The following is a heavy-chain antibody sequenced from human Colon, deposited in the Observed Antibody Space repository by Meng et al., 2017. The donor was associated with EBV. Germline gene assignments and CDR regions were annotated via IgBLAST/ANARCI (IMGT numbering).Heavy chain of an antibody. Sequence: QGPLQEPGPGLVEPSQTLSLTCTVSGGSMSSGNYYWSWIRQPPGKGLEWIGYIHHSGSAYYNPSLKSRVSISVDTSKNQFSLNLNSMTAADTAVYYCASFDHIPRRNYFDYWGQGTLVTVSS. V-gene: IGHV4-30-4*01. J-gene: IGHJ4*02. CDR3: ASFDHIPRRNYFDY. D-gene: IGHD2-21*01. CDR2: IHHSGSA. CDR1: GGSMSSGNYY.